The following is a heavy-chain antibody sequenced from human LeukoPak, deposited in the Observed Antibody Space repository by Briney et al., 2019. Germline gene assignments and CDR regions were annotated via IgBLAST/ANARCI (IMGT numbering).Heavy chain of an antibody. CDR3: AKSPSSGYYFDY. J-gene: IGHJ4*02. Sequence: QAGGSLRLSCAASGFTFSSYAMSWVRQAPGKGLEWVSGISGSGGSTYYADSVKGRFTISRDNSKNTLHLQMNSLRAEDTAVYYCAKSPSSGYYFDYWGQGTLVTVSS. CDR1: GFTFSSYA. V-gene: IGHV3-23*01. CDR2: ISGSGGST. D-gene: IGHD3-22*01.